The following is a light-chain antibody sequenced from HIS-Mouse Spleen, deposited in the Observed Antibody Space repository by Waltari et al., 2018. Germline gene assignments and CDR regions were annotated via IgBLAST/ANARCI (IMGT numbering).Light chain of an antibody. V-gene: IGKV3-11*01. CDR1: QSVSSY. CDR3: QQRSNWPPAT. J-gene: IGKJ5*01. Sequence: EIVLTRSPATLSLSPGERANLSCRASQSVSSYLAWYQQKPGQAPRLLIYDASNRATGIPARFSGSGSGTDFTLTISSLEPEDFAVYYCQQRSNWPPATFGQGTRLEIK. CDR2: DAS.